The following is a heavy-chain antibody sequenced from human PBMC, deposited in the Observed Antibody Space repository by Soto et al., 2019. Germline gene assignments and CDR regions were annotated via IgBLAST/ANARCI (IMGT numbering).Heavy chain of an antibody. CDR1: GGSISSYY. CDR2: IYTSGST. V-gene: IGHV4-4*07. D-gene: IGHD6-19*01. Sequence: LSLTCTVSGGSISSYYWSWIRQPAGKGLEWIGRIYTSGSTNYNPSLKSRVTMSVDTSKNQFSQKLSSVTAADTAVYYCARDQAWYSSGWYWSWFDPWGQGTLVTVSS. CDR3: ARDQAWYSSGWYWSWFDP. J-gene: IGHJ5*02.